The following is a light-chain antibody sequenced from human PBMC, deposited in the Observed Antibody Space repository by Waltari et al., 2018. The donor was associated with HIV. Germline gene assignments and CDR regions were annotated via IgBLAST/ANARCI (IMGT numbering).Light chain of an antibody. J-gene: IGKJ4*01. CDR3: QQYHNWPPRDT. Sequence: EIVMMQSPATLSVSPGERATLSCKASQNINRNLAWYQQKPGQAPRLLIFGASTRATGIPGRFSGSGSGTEFTLTISSPQSEDFAVYYCQQYHNWPPRDTFGGGTKVEIK. CDR2: GAS. CDR1: QNINRN. V-gene: IGKV3D-15*01.